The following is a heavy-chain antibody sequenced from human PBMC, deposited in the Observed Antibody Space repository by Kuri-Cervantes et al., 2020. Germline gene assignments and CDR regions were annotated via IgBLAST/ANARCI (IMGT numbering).Heavy chain of an antibody. CDR2: IKQDGSEK. V-gene: IGHV3-7*01. Sequence: GESLKISCAASGFTFSSYWMSRVRQAPGKGLEWVANIKQDGSEKYYVDSVKGRFTISRDNAKNSLYLQMNSLRAEDTAVYYCARGASTSGGIYYYYYYMDVWGKGTTVTVSS. D-gene: IGHD2-2*01. CDR1: GFTFSSYW. J-gene: IGHJ6*03. CDR3: ARGASTSGGIYYYYYYMDV.